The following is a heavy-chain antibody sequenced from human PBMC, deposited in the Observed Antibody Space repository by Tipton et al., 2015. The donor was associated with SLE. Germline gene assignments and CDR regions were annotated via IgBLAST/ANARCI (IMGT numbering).Heavy chain of an antibody. CDR2: IYSGGSA. D-gene: IGHD1-26*01. Sequence: SLRLSCAASGFTVSSTYMSWVRQAPGKGLGWVSDIYSGGSAYYADSVKGRFTISRDNSKNTLYLQMNSLKPEDMAVYYCTRGVGTTRGWYYFDPWGQGTLVTVSS. V-gene: IGHV3-53*05. J-gene: IGHJ4*02. CDR1: GFTVSSTY. CDR3: TRGVGTTRGWYYFDP.